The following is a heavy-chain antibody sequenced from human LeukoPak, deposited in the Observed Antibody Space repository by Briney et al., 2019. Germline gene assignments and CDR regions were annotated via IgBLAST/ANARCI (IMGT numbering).Heavy chain of an antibody. CDR3: ARDILREPPFDY. Sequence: PGGSLRLSCAASGFTFSSYAMSWVRQAPGKGLEWVSSISSSSSYIYYADSVKGRFTISRDNAKNSLYLQMNSPRAEDTAVYYRARDILREPPFDYWGQGTLVTVSS. CDR1: GFTFSSYA. CDR2: ISSSSSYI. V-gene: IGHV3-21*01. D-gene: IGHD1-14*01. J-gene: IGHJ4*02.